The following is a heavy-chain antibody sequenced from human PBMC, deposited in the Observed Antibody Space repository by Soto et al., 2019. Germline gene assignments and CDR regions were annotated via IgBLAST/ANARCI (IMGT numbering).Heavy chain of an antibody. D-gene: IGHD3-10*01. J-gene: IGHJ6*02. V-gene: IGHV3-11*01. CDR1: GFTFSDYY. CDR3: ARDLEYYGSGNRYYYYGMDV. Sequence: GGSLRLSCAASGFTFSDYYMSWIRQAPGKGLEWVSYISSSGSTIYYADSVKGRFTISRDNAKNSLYLQMNSLRAEDTAVYYCARDLEYYGSGNRYYYYGMDVWGQGTTVTVSS. CDR2: ISSSGSTI.